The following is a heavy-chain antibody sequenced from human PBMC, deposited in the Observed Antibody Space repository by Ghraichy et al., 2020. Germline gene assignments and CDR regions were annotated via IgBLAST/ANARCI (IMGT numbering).Heavy chain of an antibody. CDR3: ARRGSYRLFDY. J-gene: IGHJ4*02. V-gene: IGHV3-48*01. D-gene: IGHD3-16*02. Sequence: GGSLRLSCAASGFTFSSYSMNWVRQAPGKGLEWVSYISSSSSTIYYADSVKGRFTISRDNAKNSLYLQMNSLRAEDTAVYYCARRGSYRLFDYWGQGTLVTVAS. CDR2: ISSSSSTI. CDR1: GFTFSSYS.